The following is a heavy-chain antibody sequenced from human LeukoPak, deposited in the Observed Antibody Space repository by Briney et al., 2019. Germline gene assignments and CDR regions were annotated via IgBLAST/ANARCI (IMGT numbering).Heavy chain of an antibody. V-gene: IGHV4-59*08. CDR3: ARRLVRGLIYYFDY. D-gene: IGHD3-10*01. CDR1: GGSISSYY. J-gene: IGHJ4*02. CDR2: IYDSGST. Sequence: SETLSLTCTVSGGSISSYYWSWIRQPPGKGLEWIGYIYDSGSTNYNPSLKSRVTISVDTSKNQFSLKLSSVTAADTAVYNCARRLVRGLIYYFDYWGQGTLVTVSS.